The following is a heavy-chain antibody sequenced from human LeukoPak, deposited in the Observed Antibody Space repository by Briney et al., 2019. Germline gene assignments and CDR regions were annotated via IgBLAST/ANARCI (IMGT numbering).Heavy chain of an antibody. D-gene: IGHD1-1*01. CDR1: GYSFTSYW. CDR3: ARIGWNDVPFDY. J-gene: IGHJ4*02. V-gene: IGHV5-51*01. Sequence: GESLKISCKASGYSFTSYWIGWVRQMPGKGLEWMGIIHPGDSDLRYSPSFQGQVTISDDKSISTAYLQRSSLKASDTAMYYCARIGWNDVPFDYWGQGTLVTVSS. CDR2: IHPGDSDL.